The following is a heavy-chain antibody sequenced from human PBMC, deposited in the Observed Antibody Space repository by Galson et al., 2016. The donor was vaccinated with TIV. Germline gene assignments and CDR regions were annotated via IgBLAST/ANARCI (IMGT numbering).Heavy chain of an antibody. CDR3: ARGPQDYHDRLDV. J-gene: IGHJ6*02. D-gene: IGHD3-16*01. V-gene: IGHV1-69*13. CDR1: GGPFRRYA. CDR2: IIGVFAAV. Sequence: SVKVSCKGSGGPFRRYAISWVRQAPGQGLEWMGGIIGVFAAVTYAQKFQGRVTITADESTSTVYMEVSSLRSEDTAVYYCARGPQDYHDRLDVWGQGTTVTVSS.